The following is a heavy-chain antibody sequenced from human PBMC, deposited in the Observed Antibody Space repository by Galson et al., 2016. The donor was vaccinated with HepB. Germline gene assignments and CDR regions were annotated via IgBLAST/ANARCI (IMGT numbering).Heavy chain of an antibody. J-gene: IGHJ6*02. Sequence: SLRLSCAASGFTFSNYGMHWVRQAPGKGLVWVTRINSDGTSASYADSMKGRFTISRDNAKNTLYLQMNSLRAEDTAVYYCVREDYGDDRVYYYYYGMDVWGQGTTVTVSS. D-gene: IGHD4-17*01. V-gene: IGHV3-74*01. CDR2: INSDGTSA. CDR1: GFTFSNYG. CDR3: VREDYGDDRVYYYYYGMDV.